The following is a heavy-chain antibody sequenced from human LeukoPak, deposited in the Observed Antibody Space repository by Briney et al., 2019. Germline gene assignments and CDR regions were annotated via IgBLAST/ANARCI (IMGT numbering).Heavy chain of an antibody. CDR2: INPNSGVT. CDR3: ARDSDSGSLDY. V-gene: IGHV1-2*02. D-gene: IGHD1-26*01. J-gene: IGHJ4*02. CDR1: GYTFTGYY. Sequence: ASVKVSCKASGYTFTGYYMHWVRQAPGQGPEWVGWINPNSGVTNYAQKFQGRVTMTRDTSISTASMELSRLRSDDTAVYYCARDSDSGSLDYWGQGTLVTVSS.